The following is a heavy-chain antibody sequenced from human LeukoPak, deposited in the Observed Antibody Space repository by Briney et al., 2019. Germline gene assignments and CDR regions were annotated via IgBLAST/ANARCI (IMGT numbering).Heavy chain of an antibody. CDR3: ARSLSGYITDPFFDQ. CDR2: ISSSSIT. Sequence: GGSLRLSCVVSGFSFSSFEMNWVRQAPGKGLEWVSYISSSSITLYADSGKGRFTISRDNARDSLYLQMNSLRAEDTAVYYCARSLSGYITDPFFDQWGQGALVTVSS. J-gene: IGHJ4*02. D-gene: IGHD5-12*01. V-gene: IGHV3-48*03. CDR1: GFSFSSFE.